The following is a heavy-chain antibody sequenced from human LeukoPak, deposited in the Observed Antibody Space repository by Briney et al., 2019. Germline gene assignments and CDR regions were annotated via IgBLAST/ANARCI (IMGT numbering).Heavy chain of an antibody. CDR2: INPNSGGT. J-gene: IGHJ5*02. D-gene: IGHD6-13*01. V-gene: IGHV1-2*02. Sequence: ASVKVSCKASGNTFTGYYMHWVRQAPGQGLEWMGWINPNSGGTNYAQKFQGRVTMTRDTSISTAYMELSRLRSDDTAVYYCARARWAAAGTRWFDPWGQGTLVTVSS. CDR1: GNTFTGYY. CDR3: ARARWAAAGTRWFDP.